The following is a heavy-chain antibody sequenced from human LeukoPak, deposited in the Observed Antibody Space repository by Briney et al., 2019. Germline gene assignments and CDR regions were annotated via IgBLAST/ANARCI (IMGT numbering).Heavy chain of an antibody. D-gene: IGHD5-24*01. CDR3: TRVGYIDEGIDY. Sequence: GGSLRLSCVASGFPFSSYWMTWVRQAPGKGLEWVANIKQDGSKKSYVDSVKGRFTISRDNAKNSLYLQMNSLRAENTAIYYCTRVGYIDEGIDYWGQGTLVTVSS. J-gene: IGHJ4*02. CDR1: GFPFSSYW. CDR2: IKQDGSKK. V-gene: IGHV3-7*04.